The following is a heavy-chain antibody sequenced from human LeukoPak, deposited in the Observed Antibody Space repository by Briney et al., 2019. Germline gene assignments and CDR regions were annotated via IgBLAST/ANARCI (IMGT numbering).Heavy chain of an antibody. D-gene: IGHD1-26*01. J-gene: IGHJ4*02. Sequence: SETLSLTCTVSGGSISSGSYYWSWIRQPAGKGLEWIGRIYTSGSTNYNPSLKSRVTISVDTSKNQFPLKLSSVTAADTAVYYCARVGIVGASKWGQGTLVTVSS. CDR2: IYTSGST. V-gene: IGHV4-61*02. CDR1: GGSISSGSYY. CDR3: ARVGIVGASK.